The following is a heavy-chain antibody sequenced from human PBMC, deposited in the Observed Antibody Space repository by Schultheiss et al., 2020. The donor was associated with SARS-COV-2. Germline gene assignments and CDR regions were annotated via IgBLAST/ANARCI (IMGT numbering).Heavy chain of an antibody. V-gene: IGHV3-21*04. CDR2: ISSTSGFI. CDR1: GFSLSTYS. Sequence: GESLKISCVGSGFSLSTYSMNWVRQAPGKGLEWVSSISSTSGFIDYADSVKGRFTTSTDNAKNSLYLQMNSLGAEDTAVYYCARDGEGSVPDWFDPWGQGTLVTVSS. J-gene: IGHJ5*02. D-gene: IGHD3-10*01. CDR3: ARDGEGSVPDWFDP.